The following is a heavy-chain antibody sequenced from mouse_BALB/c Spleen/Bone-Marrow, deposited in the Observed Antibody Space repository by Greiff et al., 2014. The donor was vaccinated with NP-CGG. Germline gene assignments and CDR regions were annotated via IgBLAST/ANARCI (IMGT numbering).Heavy chain of an antibody. CDR3: AKGGNYRYDFDY. V-gene: IGHV1-14*01. CDR2: IYPYNDGT. Sequence: VQLKESGPELVKPGASVKMSCKASGYTFTSYVMHWVKQKPGQGLEWIGYIYPYNDGTKYNEKFKGMATLTSDRSSSTAYMELSSLTSEDSAVYYCAKGGNYRYDFDYWGQGTTLTVSS. CDR1: GYTFTSYV. D-gene: IGHD2-14*01. J-gene: IGHJ2*01.